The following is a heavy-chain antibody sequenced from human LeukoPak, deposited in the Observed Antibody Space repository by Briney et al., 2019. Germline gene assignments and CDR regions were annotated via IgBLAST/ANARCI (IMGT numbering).Heavy chain of an antibody. CDR2: ISYDGSNK. Sequence: GGSLRLSCAASGFTFSSYDMHWVRRAPGKGLEWVAVISYDGSNKYYADSVKGRFTISRDNSKNTLYLQMNSLRAEDTAVYYCAKAIYCINGVCSDYWGQGTLVTVSS. CDR1: GFTFSSYD. CDR3: AKAIYCINGVCSDY. J-gene: IGHJ4*02. D-gene: IGHD2-8*01. V-gene: IGHV3-30*18.